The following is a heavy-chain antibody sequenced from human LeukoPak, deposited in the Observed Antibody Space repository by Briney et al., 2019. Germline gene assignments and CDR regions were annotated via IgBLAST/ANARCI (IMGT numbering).Heavy chain of an antibody. J-gene: IGHJ6*03. V-gene: IGHV3-7*03. CDR3: ASPVTAAPYYYYYMDV. Sequence: GGSLRLSCAASGFTFSSYWMSWVRQAPGKGLEWVANIKQDGSEKYYVDSVKGRFTISRDNSKNTLYLQMNSLRAEDTAVYYCASPVTAAPYYYYYMDVWGKGTTVTVSS. D-gene: IGHD2-2*01. CDR1: GFTFSSYW. CDR2: IKQDGSEK.